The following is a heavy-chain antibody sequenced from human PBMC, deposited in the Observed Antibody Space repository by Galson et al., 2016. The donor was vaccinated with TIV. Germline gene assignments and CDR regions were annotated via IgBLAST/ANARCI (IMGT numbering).Heavy chain of an antibody. CDR3: ARIVYGSSALDV. D-gene: IGHD4-17*01. J-gene: IGHJ6*02. CDR1: GYTFTGNY. CDR2: INPKSGDT. Sequence: SVKVSGKASGYTFTGNYMHWVRQAPGQGLEWMGWINPKSGDTSYAQKFQDWVNMTRDMSISTVYMELSRLRPDDTAVYYCARIVYGSSALDVWGQGTTVTVSS. V-gene: IGHV1-2*04.